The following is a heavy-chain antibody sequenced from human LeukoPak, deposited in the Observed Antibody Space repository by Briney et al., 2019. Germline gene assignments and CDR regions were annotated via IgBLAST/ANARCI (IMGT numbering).Heavy chain of an antibody. CDR2: IYTSGNT. D-gene: IGHD3-3*01. Sequence: PSETLSLTCPVSGGSISYYYWTWIRQPPGKGLEWIGYIYTSGNTDYNPSLKSRVSMSLDTSKSQLSLNLSSVTAADTAVYFCARRGTIFGPESLWGRGTLVTVSS. V-gene: IGHV4-4*09. CDR3: ARRGTIFGPESL. CDR1: GGSISYYY. J-gene: IGHJ2*01.